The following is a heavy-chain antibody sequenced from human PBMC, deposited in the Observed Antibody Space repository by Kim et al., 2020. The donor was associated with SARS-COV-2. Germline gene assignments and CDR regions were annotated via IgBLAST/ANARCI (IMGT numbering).Heavy chain of an antibody. V-gene: IGHV1-69*13. CDR1: GGTFSSYG. D-gene: IGHD3-9*01. CDR3: ARTGWKTHTRSRYRLDAFD. Sequence: SVKVSCKASGGTFSSYGITWVRQAPGQGLEWMGGIIPIFGTTNYAQKFQGRVTITADESTNTAYMDLRSRRSEDTAVYYCARTGWKTHTRSRYRLDAFD. CDR2: IIPIFGTT. J-gene: IGHJ3*01.